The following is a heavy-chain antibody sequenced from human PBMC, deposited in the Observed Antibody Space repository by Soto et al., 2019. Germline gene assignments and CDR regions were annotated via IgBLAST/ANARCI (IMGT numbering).Heavy chain of an antibody. V-gene: IGHV5-51*01. J-gene: IGHJ6*02. Sequence: GGSLRLSCKGSGYSFTSYWIGWVRQMPGKGLEWMGIIYPGDSDTRYSPSFQGQVTISADKSISTAYLQWSSLKASDTAMYYCARRGYSYGHLGYYGMDVWGQGTTVTVSS. CDR3: ARRGYSYGHLGYYGMDV. CDR2: IYPGDSDT. CDR1: GYSFTSYW. D-gene: IGHD5-18*01.